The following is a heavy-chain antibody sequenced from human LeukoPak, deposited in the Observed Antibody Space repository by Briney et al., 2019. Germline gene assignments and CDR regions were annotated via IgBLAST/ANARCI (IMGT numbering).Heavy chain of an antibody. CDR2: ISYDGSNK. Sequence: GGSLRLSCAASGFTFSSYGMHWVRQAPGKGLEWVAVISYDGSNKYYADSVKGRFTISRDNSKNTLYLQMNSLRAGDTAVYYCAKDQYSYGYLSCDYWGQGTLVTVSS. V-gene: IGHV3-30*18. CDR3: AKDQYSYGYLSCDY. CDR1: GFTFSSYG. D-gene: IGHD5-18*01. J-gene: IGHJ4*02.